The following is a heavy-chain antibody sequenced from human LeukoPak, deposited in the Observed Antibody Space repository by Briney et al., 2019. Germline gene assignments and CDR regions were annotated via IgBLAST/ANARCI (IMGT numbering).Heavy chain of an antibody. J-gene: IGHJ4*02. D-gene: IGHD3-22*01. CDR2: ISGSGGST. CDR3: AKDIGATYYYDSSGYYITDY. CDR1: GFTFSSYG. V-gene: IGHV3-23*01. Sequence: PGGSLRLSCAASGFTFSSYGMSWVRQAPGKGLEWVSAISGSGGSTYYADSVKGRFTISRDNSKNTLYLQMNSLRAEDTAVYYCAKDIGATYYYDSSGYYITDYWGQGTLVTVSS.